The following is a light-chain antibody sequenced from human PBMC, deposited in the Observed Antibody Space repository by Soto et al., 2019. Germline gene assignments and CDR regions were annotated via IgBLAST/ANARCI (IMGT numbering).Light chain of an antibody. CDR3: QQLRSYPST. Sequence: DIQMTQSPSSLSASVGDRVTITCRASQSISSYLNWYQQKPGKAPKLLIYAASTLYSGVPSRFSGSGSGTDFTLTISGLQPEDFVAYYCQQLRSYPSTFGGGTKVDIK. CDR1: QSISSY. V-gene: IGKV1-39*01. J-gene: IGKJ4*01. CDR2: AAS.